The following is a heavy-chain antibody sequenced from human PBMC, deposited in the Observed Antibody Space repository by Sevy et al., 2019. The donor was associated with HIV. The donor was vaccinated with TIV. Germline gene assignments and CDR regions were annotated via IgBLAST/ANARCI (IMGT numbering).Heavy chain of an antibody. V-gene: IGHV1-18*01. CDR1: GYTFTSYG. CDR3: AREGYSGYIDYYGMDV. D-gene: IGHD5-12*01. CDR2: ISAYNGNK. J-gene: IGHJ6*02. Sequence: ASVKVSCKASGYTFTSYGISWVRQAPGQGLEWMGWISAYNGNKNYAQKLQGRVTMTTDTSQSTAYMGLRSLGSDDTAVYYCAREGYSGYIDYYGMDVWGQGTTVTVAS.